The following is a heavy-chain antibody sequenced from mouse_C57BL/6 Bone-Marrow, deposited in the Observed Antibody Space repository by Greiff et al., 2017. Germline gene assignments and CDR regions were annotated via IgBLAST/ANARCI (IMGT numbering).Heavy chain of an antibody. D-gene: IGHD1-1*01. CDR3: TSYYGSSPFDY. V-gene: IGHV14-4*01. CDR1: GFNIKDDY. CDR2: IDPENGDT. J-gene: IGHJ2*01. Sequence: VQLKESGAELVRPGASVKLSCTASGFNIKDDYMHWVKQRPEQGLEWIGWIDPENGDTEYASKFQGKATITADTSSNTAYLQLSSLTSEDTAVYYCTSYYGSSPFDYWAKAPLSQSPQ.